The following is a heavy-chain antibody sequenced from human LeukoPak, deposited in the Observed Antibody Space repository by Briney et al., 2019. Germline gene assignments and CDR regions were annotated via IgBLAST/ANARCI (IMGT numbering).Heavy chain of an antibody. J-gene: IGHJ4*02. CDR2: ITTNGGST. CDR3: ARAHSSSWYDPSDY. V-gene: IGHV3-64*01. Sequence: GGSLRLSCAASGFTFSNYTMHWVRQAPGKGLEYVSTITTNGGSTYYANSVKGRSTISRDISKNTLFLQMDSLRAEDMAVYYCARAHSSSWYDPSDYWGQGTLVTVSS. CDR1: GFTFSNYT. D-gene: IGHD6-13*01.